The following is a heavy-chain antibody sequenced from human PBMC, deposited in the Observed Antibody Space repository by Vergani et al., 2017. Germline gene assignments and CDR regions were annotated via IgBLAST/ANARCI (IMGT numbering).Heavy chain of an antibody. CDR3: ARVGRSDWNLGFDP. CDR1: GGSISSYY. Sequence: QVQLQESGPGLVKPSETLSLTCTVSGGSISSYYWSWIRQPPGKGLEWIGYIYYSGSTNYNPSLKSRVTISVDTSKNQFSLKLSSVTAADTAVYYCARVGRSDWNLGFDPWGQGTLVTVSS. V-gene: IGHV4-59*01. J-gene: IGHJ5*02. D-gene: IGHD1-7*01. CDR2: IYYSGST.